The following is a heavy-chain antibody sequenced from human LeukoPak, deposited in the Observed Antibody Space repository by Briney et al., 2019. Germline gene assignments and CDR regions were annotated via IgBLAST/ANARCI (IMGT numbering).Heavy chain of an antibody. D-gene: IGHD3-3*01. CDR3: ARGQGGRITILLGDY. V-gene: IGHV3-48*03. J-gene: IGHJ4*02. CDR1: GFTFSSYE. CDR2: ISSSGSTI. Sequence: GGSLRLSCAASGFTFSSYEMNWVRQAPGKGLEWVSYISSSGSTIYYADSVKGRFTISRDNAKNSLYLQMNSLRAEDTAVYYCARGQGGRITILLGDYWGQGTLVTVSS.